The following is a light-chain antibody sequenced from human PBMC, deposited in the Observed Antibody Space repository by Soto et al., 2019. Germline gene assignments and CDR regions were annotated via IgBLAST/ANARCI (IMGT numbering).Light chain of an antibody. J-gene: IGLJ1*01. CDR1: SSDVGGYNY. CDR3: CSYTSSSPYV. CDR2: EVS. Sequence: QSALTQPASVSGSPGQSITISCTGTSSDVGGYNYVSWYQQHPGKAPKLMISEVSNRPSGVSNRFSGSRSGNTASLTISLLQAEDEADYYCCSYTSSSPYVFGTGTKVTVL. V-gene: IGLV2-14*01.